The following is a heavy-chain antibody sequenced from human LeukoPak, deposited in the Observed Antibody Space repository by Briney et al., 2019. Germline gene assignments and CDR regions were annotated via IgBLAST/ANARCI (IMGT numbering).Heavy chain of an antibody. D-gene: IGHD2-21*01. J-gene: IGHJ3*02. CDR1: GLIFSNSW. Sequence: GGSLRLSCAASGLIFSNSWMSWVRQAPGKGLEWVADINRDGSQKYYVDSVQGRFTISRDNAKNSLYLQMNSLRAEDTAVYYCARNGRGDSGAFDIWGQGTMVTVSS. CDR3: ARNGRGDSGAFDI. CDR2: INRDGSQK. V-gene: IGHV3-7*01.